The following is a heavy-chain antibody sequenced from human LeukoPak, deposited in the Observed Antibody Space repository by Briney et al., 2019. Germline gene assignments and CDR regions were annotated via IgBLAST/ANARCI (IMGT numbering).Heavy chain of an antibody. CDR3: AEDRGDGYPTHFDY. Sequence: GGSLRLSCAASGLTFSRYAMHWVRQAPGKGREWVAFIRYDGSNKYYADSVKGRFTISRDNSKNTLYLQMNSLRPEDTAVYYCAEDRGDGYPTHFDYWGQGTLVTVSS. V-gene: IGHV3-30*02. CDR1: GLTFSRYA. CDR2: IRYDGSNK. J-gene: IGHJ4*02. D-gene: IGHD5-24*01.